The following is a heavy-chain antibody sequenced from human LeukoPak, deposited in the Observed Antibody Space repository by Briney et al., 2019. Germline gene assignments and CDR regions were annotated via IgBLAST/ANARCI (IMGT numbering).Heavy chain of an antibody. D-gene: IGHD4-17*01. Sequence: LQTLSLTCAVSGGSISSGGYSWSWIRQPPGKGLEWIGYIYHSGSTYYNPSLKSRVTISVDRSKNQFSLKLSSVTAADTAVYYCASVYGDYVFDYWGQGTLVTVSS. J-gene: IGHJ4*02. CDR3: ASVYGDYVFDY. V-gene: IGHV4-30-2*01. CDR2: IYHSGST. CDR1: GGSISSGGYS.